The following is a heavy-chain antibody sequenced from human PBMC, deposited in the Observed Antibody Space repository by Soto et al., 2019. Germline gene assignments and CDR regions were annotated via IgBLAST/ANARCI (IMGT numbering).Heavy chain of an antibody. J-gene: IGHJ5*02. CDR2: ISSSSSYT. CDR3: ARDLRTALYCTNGVCYTKGNWFDP. CDR1: GFTFSDYY. D-gene: IGHD2-8*01. Sequence: PVGSLRLSCAASGFTFSDYYMSWIRQAPGKGLEWVSYISSSSSYTNYADSVKGRFTISRDNAKNSLYLQMNSLRAEDTAVYYCARDLRTALYCTNGVCYTKGNWFDPWGQGTLVTVS. V-gene: IGHV3-11*06.